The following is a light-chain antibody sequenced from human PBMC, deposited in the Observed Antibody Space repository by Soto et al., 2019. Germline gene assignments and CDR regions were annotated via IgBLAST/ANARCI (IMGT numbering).Light chain of an antibody. CDR1: QSVSSF. CDR3: QQHTNWPLT. V-gene: IGKV3-11*01. Sequence: ETVLTQSPATLSLSPGEGATLSCRASQSVSSFLAWYQQKPGQAPRLLIYDASNRATGIPARFSGSGSGTDFTLTISSLEPEDFAVYYCQQHTNWPLTFGGGTKVESK. J-gene: IGKJ4*01. CDR2: DAS.